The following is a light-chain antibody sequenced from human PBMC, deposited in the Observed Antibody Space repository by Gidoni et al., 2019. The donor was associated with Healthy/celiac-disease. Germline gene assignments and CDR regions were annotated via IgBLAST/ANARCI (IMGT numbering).Light chain of an antibody. CDR2: EVS. J-gene: IGLJ2*01. Sequence: QSALTQPASVSGSPAQSITISCTGTSSDVCGSNYVSWYQQHPGKDPKLMSYEVSNRPSGVSNRFSGSKSGNTASLTISGLQAEDEADYYCSSYTSSSTLAVFGGGTKLTVL. CDR1: SSDVCGSNY. CDR3: SSYTSSSTLAV. V-gene: IGLV2-14*01.